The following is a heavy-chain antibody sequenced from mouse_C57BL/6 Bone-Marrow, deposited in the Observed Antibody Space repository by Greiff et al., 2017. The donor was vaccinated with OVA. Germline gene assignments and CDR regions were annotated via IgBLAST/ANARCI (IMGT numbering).Heavy chain of an antibody. J-gene: IGHJ4*01. CDR2: INPSNGGT. CDR3: ASAWLTGYCAMDY. CDR1: GYTFTSYW. V-gene: IGHV1-53*01. Sequence: QVQLQQPGTELVKPGASVKLSCKASGYTFTSYWMHWVKQRPGQGLEWIGNINPSNGGTNYNEKFKSKATLTVDKSSSTAYMQLSSLTSEDSAVDYCASAWLTGYCAMDYWGQGTSVTVSS. D-gene: IGHD4-1*01.